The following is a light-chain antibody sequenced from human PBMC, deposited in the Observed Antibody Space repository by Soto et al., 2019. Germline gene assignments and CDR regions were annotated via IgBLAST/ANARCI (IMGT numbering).Light chain of an antibody. CDR3: QQYNDWPIT. J-gene: IGKJ5*01. CDR1: QSVSSN. Sequence: EVVLTQSPATLSMSPGDSATLSCRASQSVSSNFAWYHQKPGQAPRLLIYGASTRATGIPARFSGSGSGTEFTLTISSLQSEDFAGYYCQQYNDWPITFGQGTRLEIK. V-gene: IGKV3-15*01. CDR2: GAS.